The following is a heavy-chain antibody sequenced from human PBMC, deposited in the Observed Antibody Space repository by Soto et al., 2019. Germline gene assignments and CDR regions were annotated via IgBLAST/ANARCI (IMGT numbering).Heavy chain of an antibody. J-gene: IGHJ4*02. Sequence: EVQLLESGGGLVQPGGSLRLSCAASGFTFSSYAMSWVRQAPGKGLEWVSAISGSGGSTYYADSVKGRFTISRDNSKNTLYLQMNSLRAEDTAVYYCAKIRSYALMVYAIPYFDYWGQGTLVTVSS. V-gene: IGHV3-23*01. CDR2: ISGSGGST. D-gene: IGHD2-8*01. CDR3: AKIRSYALMVYAIPYFDY. CDR1: GFTFSSYA.